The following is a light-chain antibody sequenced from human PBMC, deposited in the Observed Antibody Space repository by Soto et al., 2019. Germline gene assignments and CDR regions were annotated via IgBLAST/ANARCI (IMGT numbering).Light chain of an antibody. J-gene: IGKJ5*01. V-gene: IGKV3-11*01. Sequence: EIVLTQSPATLSLSPGERATLSCRASQSVSSYLAWYQQKPGQAPRLLIYDASNRATGIPARFSGSGSGTDFTLTISSLEPEDFRVYYCQQRSNWQITFGQGTRLEIK. CDR1: QSVSSY. CDR2: DAS. CDR3: QQRSNWQIT.